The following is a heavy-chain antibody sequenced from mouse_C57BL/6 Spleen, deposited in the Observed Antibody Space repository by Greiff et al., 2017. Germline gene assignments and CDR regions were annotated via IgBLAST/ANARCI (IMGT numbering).Heavy chain of an antibody. Sequence: QVQLQQPGAELVMPGASVKLSCKASGYTFTSYWMHWVKQRPGQGLEWIGEIDPSDSYTNYNQKFKGKSTLTVDKSSSTAYMQLSSLTSDAAAVXDCARSNYVQFAYWGQGTLVTVSA. J-gene: IGHJ3*01. CDR1: GYTFTSYW. D-gene: IGHD2-5*01. CDR2: IDPSDSYT. CDR3: ARSNYVQFAY. V-gene: IGHV1-69*01.